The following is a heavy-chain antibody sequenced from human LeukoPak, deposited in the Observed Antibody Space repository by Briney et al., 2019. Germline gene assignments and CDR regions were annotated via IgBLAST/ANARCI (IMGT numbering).Heavy chain of an antibody. CDR1: GFTFSSYE. CDR2: ISSSGSTI. Sequence: GGSLRLSCAASGFTFSSYEMNWVRQAPGKGLEWVSYISSSGSTIYYADSVKGRFTISRDNAKTSLYLQMNSLRAEDTAVYYCARPRLRHYYGMDVWGQGTTVTVSS. D-gene: IGHD4-17*01. CDR3: ARPRLRHYYGMDV. V-gene: IGHV3-48*03. J-gene: IGHJ6*02.